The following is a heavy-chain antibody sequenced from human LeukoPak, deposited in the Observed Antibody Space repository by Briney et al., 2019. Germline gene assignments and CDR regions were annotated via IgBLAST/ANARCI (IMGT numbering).Heavy chain of an antibody. CDR3: ARDFSNISGFTVVVDY. J-gene: IGHJ4*02. CDR1: GYIFTYYG. V-gene: IGHV1-18*03. D-gene: IGHD3-22*01. CDR2: ISAYNGDT. Sequence: ASLKFSCKASGYIFTYYGITWVRHAPGQGLEWMGWISAYNGDTKYAQKFQGRVTMTIEASTSTAYMEVRSLPSDDLAAYSRARDFSNISGFTVVVDYWGQGTLVTVSS.